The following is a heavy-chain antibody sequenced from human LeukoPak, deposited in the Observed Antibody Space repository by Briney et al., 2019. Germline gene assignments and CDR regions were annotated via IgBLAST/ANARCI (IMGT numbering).Heavy chain of an antibody. V-gene: IGHV1-2*06. CDR1: GYTFIDYY. D-gene: IGHD4-11*01. Sequence: ASVKVSCKASGYTFIDYYMHWVRQAPRQGLEWMGRINPDSGAADYTQEFQGRVTMTRDTSINTVYMELSRLRSDDTALYYCARASYSNYATHFDYWGQGTLVTVSS. CDR3: ARASYSNYATHFDY. CDR2: INPDSGAA. J-gene: IGHJ4*02.